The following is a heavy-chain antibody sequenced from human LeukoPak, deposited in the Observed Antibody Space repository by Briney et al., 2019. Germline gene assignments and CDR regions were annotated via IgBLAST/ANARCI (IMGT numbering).Heavy chain of an antibody. CDR3: ARLTSSGWSHCDY. CDR1: GGSISGYY. J-gene: IGHJ4*02. Sequence: SETLSLTCTVSGGSISGYYWSWIRQPPGKGPEWIGYIYYSGSTNYNPSLKSRVTISVDTSKNQFSLKMNSVTAADTAVYYCARLTSSGWSHCDYWGQGTLVTVSS. D-gene: IGHD6-19*01. V-gene: IGHV4-59*08. CDR2: IYYSGST.